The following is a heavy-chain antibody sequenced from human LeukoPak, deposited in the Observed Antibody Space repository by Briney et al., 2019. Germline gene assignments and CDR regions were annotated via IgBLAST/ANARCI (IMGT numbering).Heavy chain of an antibody. Sequence: GASVKVSCKASGGTFSSYAISWVRQAPGQGLEWMGGIIPIFGTANYAQKFQGRVTITADESTSTAYMELSSLRSEDTAVYYCARDGSVGGDQIPAWGQGTLVTVSS. CDR2: IIPIFGTA. V-gene: IGHV1-69*13. CDR3: ARDGSVGGDQIPA. J-gene: IGHJ4*02. D-gene: IGHD3-10*01. CDR1: GGTFSSYA.